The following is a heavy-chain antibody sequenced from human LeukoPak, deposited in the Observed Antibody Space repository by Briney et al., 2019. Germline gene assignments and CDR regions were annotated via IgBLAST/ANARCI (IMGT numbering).Heavy chain of an antibody. Sequence: HAGGSLRLSCAASGFTFSSYAMSWVRQAPGKGLEWVSAIGGSGGSTYYADSVKGRFTISRDNSKNTLYLQMNSLRAEDTAVYYCAKDEDYYDSSGYLNWFDPWGQGTLVTVSS. CDR1: GFTFSSYA. CDR2: IGGSGGST. D-gene: IGHD3-22*01. J-gene: IGHJ5*02. V-gene: IGHV3-23*01. CDR3: AKDEDYYDSSGYLNWFDP.